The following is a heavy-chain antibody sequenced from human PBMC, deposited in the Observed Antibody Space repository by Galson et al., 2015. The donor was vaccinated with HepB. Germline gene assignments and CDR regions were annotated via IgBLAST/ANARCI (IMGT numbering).Heavy chain of an antibody. CDR2: ISAYNGNT. J-gene: IGHJ1*01. CDR3: ARHSLPATSTVTSGEYFQH. D-gene: IGHD4-17*01. CDR1: GYTFTSYG. V-gene: IGHV1-18*01. Sequence: SVKVSCKASGYTFTSYGVSWVRQAPGQGLEWMGWISAYNGNTNYAQKLQGRVTMTTDTSTSTAYMELRSLRSDGTAVYYCARHSLPATSTVTSGEYFQHWGQGTLVTVSS.